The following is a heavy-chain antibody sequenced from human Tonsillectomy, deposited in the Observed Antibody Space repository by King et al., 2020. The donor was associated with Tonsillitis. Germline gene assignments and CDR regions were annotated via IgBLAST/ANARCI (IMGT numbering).Heavy chain of an antibody. CDR1: GFTLSNYA. CDR2: ISSNGGTT. J-gene: IGHJ4*02. CDR3: VKDSCWGGHCYYFDY. D-gene: IGHD2-21*02. Sequence: VQLVESGGGLVQPGGSLRLSCSASGFTLSNYAMYWVRQAPGKGLEYVSSISSNGGTTHYADSGKGRFSISRDSSENTLSLQMTSLRAEDTAVYYCVKDSCWGGHCYYFDYWGQGTLVIVSS. V-gene: IGHV3-64D*06.